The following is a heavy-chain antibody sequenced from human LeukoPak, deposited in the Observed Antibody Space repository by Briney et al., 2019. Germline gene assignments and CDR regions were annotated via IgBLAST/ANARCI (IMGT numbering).Heavy chain of an antibody. CDR2: ISSSSSYI. D-gene: IGHD5-24*01. CDR3: ARGDGYNGDFDY. CDR1: GFTFSSYS. J-gene: IGHJ4*02. Sequence: GGSLRLSCAASGFTFSSYSMNWVRQAPGKGLEWVSSISSSSSYIYYADSVKGRFTISRDNAKNSLYLQMNSLRAEDTAVYYCARGDGYNGDFDYWGQGTLVTVSS. V-gene: IGHV3-21*01.